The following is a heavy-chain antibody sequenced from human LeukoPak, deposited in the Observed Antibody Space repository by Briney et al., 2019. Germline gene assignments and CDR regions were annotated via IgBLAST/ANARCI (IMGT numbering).Heavy chain of an antibody. CDR3: ARDRLYSSSSEDY. CDR1: GFTVSSTY. J-gene: IGHJ4*02. D-gene: IGHD6-6*01. Sequence: GGSLRLXCAASGFTVSSTYMSWVRRAPGKGLESVSVIYSGGSTYYADSVKGRFTISRDNSKNTLYLQMNSLRAEDTAVYYCARDRLYSSSSEDYWGQGTLVTVSS. CDR2: IYSGGST. V-gene: IGHV3-53*01.